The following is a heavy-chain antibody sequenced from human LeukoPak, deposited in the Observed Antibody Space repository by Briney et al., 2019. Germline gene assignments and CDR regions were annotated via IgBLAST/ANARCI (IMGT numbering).Heavy chain of an antibody. D-gene: IGHD5-18*01. Sequence: SETLSLTCTVPGGSISSYYWSWIRQPPGKGLEWIGYIYYSGSTNYNPSLKSRVTISVDTSKNQFSLKLSSVTAADTAVYYCARATGHSYGSDYWGQGTLVTVSS. V-gene: IGHV4-59*01. CDR3: ARATGHSYGSDY. CDR1: GGSISSYY. J-gene: IGHJ4*02. CDR2: IYYSGST.